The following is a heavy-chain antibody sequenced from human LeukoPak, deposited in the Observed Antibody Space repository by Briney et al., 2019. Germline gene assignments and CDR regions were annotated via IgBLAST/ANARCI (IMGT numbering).Heavy chain of an antibody. CDR3: ARDRLWFGEERVGYDAFDI. J-gene: IGHJ3*02. V-gene: IGHV3-30*03. Sequence: QTGGSLRLSCAASGFTFSSYGMHWVRQAPGKGLEWVAVISYDGSNKYYADSVKGRFTISRDNSKNTLYLQMNSLRAEDTAVYYCARDRLWFGEERVGYDAFDIWGQGTMVTVSS. D-gene: IGHD3-10*01. CDR2: ISYDGSNK. CDR1: GFTFSSYG.